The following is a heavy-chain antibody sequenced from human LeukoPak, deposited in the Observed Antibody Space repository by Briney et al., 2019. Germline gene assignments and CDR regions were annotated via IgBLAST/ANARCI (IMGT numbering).Heavy chain of an antibody. CDR2: ISSSGSTI. CDR3: ARDHGSTSYYYYYGMDV. J-gene: IGHJ6*02. D-gene: IGHD2-2*01. Sequence: PGGSLRLSCAASGFTFSSYEMNWVRQAPGKGLEWVSYISSSGSTIYYADSVKGRFTISRDNAKNSLYLQMNSLRAEDTAVYYCARDHGSTSYYYYYGMDVWGHGTTVTVSS. CDR1: GFTFSSYE. V-gene: IGHV3-48*03.